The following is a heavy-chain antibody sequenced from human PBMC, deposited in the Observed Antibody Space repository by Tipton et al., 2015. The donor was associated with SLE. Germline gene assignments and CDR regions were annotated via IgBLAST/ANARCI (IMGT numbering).Heavy chain of an antibody. Sequence: TLSLTCTVSGGAISSGSYYWSWIRQPAGKGLEWIGSIYTSGSTNYSPSLKSRVTISVDTSKNQFSLKLSSVTAADTAVYYCARDRRGWYFDLWGRGTLVTVSS. J-gene: IGHJ2*01. D-gene: IGHD3-10*01. CDR1: GGAISSGSYY. CDR2: IYTSGST. CDR3: ARDRRGWYFDL. V-gene: IGHV4-61*02.